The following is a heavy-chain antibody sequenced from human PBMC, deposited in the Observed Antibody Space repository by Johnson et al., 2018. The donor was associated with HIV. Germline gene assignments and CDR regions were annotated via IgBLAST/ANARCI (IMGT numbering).Heavy chain of an antibody. Sequence: AAGGVSLTNTWMNWVRQAPGKGLEWVGRIKSKTDGGTTDYAAPVKGRFTISRDDSKNTLYLQMNSLKTEDSAVYYCTVRISMILALTRRDQDIWGQGTMVTVSS. CDR2: IKSKTDGGTT. J-gene: IGHJ3*02. V-gene: IGHV3-15*01. D-gene: IGHD3-22*01. CDR3: TVRISMILALTRRDQDI. CDR1: GVSLTNTW.